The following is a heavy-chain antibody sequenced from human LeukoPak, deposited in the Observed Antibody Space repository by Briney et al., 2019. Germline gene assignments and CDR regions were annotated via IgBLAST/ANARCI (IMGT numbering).Heavy chain of an antibody. D-gene: IGHD3-10*02. CDR3: AELGITMIGGV. Sequence: GGSLRLSCAASGFTFSNYWMHWVRQAPGKGLEWVSYISSSGSTIYYADSVKGRFTISRDNAKNSLYLQMNSLRAEDTAVYYCAELGITMIGGVWGRGTTVTISS. CDR1: GFTFSNYW. J-gene: IGHJ6*04. V-gene: IGHV3-48*04. CDR2: ISSSGSTI.